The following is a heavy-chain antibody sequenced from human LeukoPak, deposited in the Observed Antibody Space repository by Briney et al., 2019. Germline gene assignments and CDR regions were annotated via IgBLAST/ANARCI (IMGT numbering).Heavy chain of an antibody. D-gene: IGHD2-21*02. CDR1: GFTFSSYS. J-gene: IGHJ4*02. Sequence: GGSLRLSCAASGFTFSSYSMNWVRQAPGKGLEWVSAISGSGGSTYYADSVKGRFSISRDNSKNTLDLQMNSLRAEDTAVYYCARGEKVTANIYYFDSWGQGTLVTVSS. CDR2: ISGSGGST. V-gene: IGHV3-23*01. CDR3: ARGEKVTANIYYFDS.